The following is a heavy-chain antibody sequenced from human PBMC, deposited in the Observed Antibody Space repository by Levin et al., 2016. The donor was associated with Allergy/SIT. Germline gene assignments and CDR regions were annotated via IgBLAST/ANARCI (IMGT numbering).Heavy chain of an antibody. J-gene: IGHJ6*03. Sequence: SETLSLTCGVSGGSFSDYYWNWIRQPPGKGLEWIGEISHTGSTYYNTSLKSRVTLSVDTSKNQFSLKLSSVTAADSGLYYCARGPRYSSSWYCFYYYMDVWAKGITVTVSS. D-gene: IGHD6-13*01. CDR1: GGSFSDYY. V-gene: IGHV4-34*01. CDR3: ARGPRYSSSWYCFYYYMDV. CDR2: ISHTGST.